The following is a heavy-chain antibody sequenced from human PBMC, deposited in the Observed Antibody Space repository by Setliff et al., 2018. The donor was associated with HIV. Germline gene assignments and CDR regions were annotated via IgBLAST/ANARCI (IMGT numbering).Heavy chain of an antibody. V-gene: IGHV4-34*01. CDR3: ASYGGGSENDAFRV. Sequence: SETLSLTCAVYGGSFSGYFWSWIRQPPGKGLEWIGEINHSESTNYNPSLKSRVTISVDTSKNQFSLKLSSVTAADTAVYYCASYGGGSENDAFRVWGQGTMVTVSS. J-gene: IGHJ3*01. CDR2: INHSEST. CDR1: GGSFSGYF. D-gene: IGHD4-17*01.